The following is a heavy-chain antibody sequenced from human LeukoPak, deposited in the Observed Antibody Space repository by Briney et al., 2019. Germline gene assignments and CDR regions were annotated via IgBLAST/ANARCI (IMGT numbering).Heavy chain of an antibody. CDR1: GYTLTSYG. CDR3: ARERAAADDRYYFDY. J-gene: IGHJ4*02. D-gene: IGHD6-13*01. V-gene: IGHV1-18*01. CDR2: ISAYNGNT. Sequence: GASVKVSCKASGYTLTSYGLSWVRQAPGQGLEWMGWISAYNGNTNYAQKLQGRVTMTRDTSTSTAYMELRSLRSDDTAVYYCARERAAADDRYYFDYWGQGTLVTVSS.